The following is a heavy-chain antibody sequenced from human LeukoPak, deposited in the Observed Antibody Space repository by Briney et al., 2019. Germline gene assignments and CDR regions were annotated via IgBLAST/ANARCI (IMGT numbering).Heavy chain of an antibody. CDR2: ISSSSSYI. CDR1: GFTFSSYS. J-gene: IGHJ5*02. D-gene: IGHD6-13*01. Sequence: KPGGSLRLSCAASGFTFSSYSMNWVRQAPGKGLEWVSSISSSSSYIYYADSVKGRFTISRDNAKNSLYLQMNSLRAEDTAVYYCAREEVWFPPAGLAAAIWFDPWGQGTLVTVSS. V-gene: IGHV3-21*01. CDR3: AREEVWFPPAGLAAAIWFDP.